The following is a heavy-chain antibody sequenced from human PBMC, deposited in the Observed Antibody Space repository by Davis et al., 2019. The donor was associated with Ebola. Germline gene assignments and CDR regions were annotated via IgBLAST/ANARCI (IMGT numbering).Heavy chain of an antibody. CDR2: IRSKANSYAT. D-gene: IGHD3-10*01. CDR1: GFTFSGSA. V-gene: IGHV3-73*01. Sequence: PGGSLRLSCAASGFTFSGSAMHWVRQASGKGLEWVGRIRSKANSYATAYAASVKGRFTISRDDSKNTAYLQMNSLKTEDTAVYYCTSVSTYPLWFREYWGQGTLVTVSS. J-gene: IGHJ4*02. CDR3: TSVSTYPLWFREY.